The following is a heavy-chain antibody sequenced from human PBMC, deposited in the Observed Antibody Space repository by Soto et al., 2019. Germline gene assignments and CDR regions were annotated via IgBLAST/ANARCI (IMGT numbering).Heavy chain of an antibody. CDR3: AREAEDLTSNFDY. CDR1: CFTCSDYG. Sequence: GGSIRLWCAASCFTCSDYGMNWVRQAPGKVLESVSSIRSSTHYIYYVGSMKGRFTISRDNAKNSLYLEINSLRAEDTAVYYCAREAEDLTSNFDYWGQGTLVTVPQ. V-gene: IGHV3-21*06. J-gene: IGHJ4*02. CDR2: IRSSTHYI.